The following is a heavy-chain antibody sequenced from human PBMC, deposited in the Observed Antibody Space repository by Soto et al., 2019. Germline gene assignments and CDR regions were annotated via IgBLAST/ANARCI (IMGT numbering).Heavy chain of an antibody. CDR2: IDPSDSQT. V-gene: IGHV5-10-1*01. CDR1: GYSFAGYW. CDR3: ARQIYDSDTGPNFQYYFDS. D-gene: IGHD3-22*01. J-gene: IGHJ4*02. Sequence: GESLKISCKGSGYSFAGYWITWVRQKPGHGLEWMGRIDPSDSQTYYSPSFRGHVTVSVTKSITTVFLQWSSLRASDTAMYYCARQIYDSDTGPNFQYYFDSWGQGTPVTVPQ.